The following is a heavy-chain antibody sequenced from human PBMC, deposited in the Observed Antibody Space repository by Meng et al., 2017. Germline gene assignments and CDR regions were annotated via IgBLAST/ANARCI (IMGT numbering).Heavy chain of an antibody. CDR1: GFTFSNYG. Sequence: QVQLVESGGGVVQPGRSLRPSCAVSGFTFSNYGMHWVRQAPGKGLEWVAFISCDGNDKYYADSVKGRFTISRDNSKNTLYLQMNSLRTEDTAVFYCAKDQFPSGYGFDIWGQGTMVTVSS. D-gene: IGHD3-10*01. V-gene: IGHV3-30*18. CDR3: AKDQFPSGYGFDI. CDR2: ISCDGNDK. J-gene: IGHJ3*02.